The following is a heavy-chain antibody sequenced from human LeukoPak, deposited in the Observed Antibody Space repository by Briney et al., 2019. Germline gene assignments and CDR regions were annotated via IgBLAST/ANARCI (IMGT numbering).Heavy chain of an antibody. V-gene: IGHV3-23*01. J-gene: IGHJ4*02. D-gene: IGHD3-22*01. CDR2: MSGGGGST. CDR3: ARTISSGYTYGYFDY. Sequence: PGGSLRLSCAGSGFTFSSYGMSWVRQAPGKGLEWVSGMSGGGGSTYYADSVKGRFTISRDNSKNTLYLEMNSLRAEDTAVYYCARTISSGYTYGYFDYWGQGTLVTVSS. CDR1: GFTFSSYG.